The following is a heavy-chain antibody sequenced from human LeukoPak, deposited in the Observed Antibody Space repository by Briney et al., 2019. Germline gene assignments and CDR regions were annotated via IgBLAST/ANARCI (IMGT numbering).Heavy chain of an antibody. V-gene: IGHV4-39*01. D-gene: IGHD3-10*01. CDR1: GGSISSSSYY. Sequence: SETLSLTCTVSGGSISSSSYYWGWIRQPPGKGLEWIGSIYYSGSTYYNPSLKSRVTMSVDTSKNQFSLKRSSVTSAHTAVYCFARPRYGSGSLCIVSWGAGTLVTASS. CDR2: IYYSGST. CDR3: ARPRYGSGSLCIVS. J-gene: IGHJ4*02.